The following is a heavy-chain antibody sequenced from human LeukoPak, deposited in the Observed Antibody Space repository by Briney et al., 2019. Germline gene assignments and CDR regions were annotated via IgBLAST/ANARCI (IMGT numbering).Heavy chain of an antibody. CDR3: ARDPYSSSWFVPYYFDY. J-gene: IGHJ4*02. D-gene: IGHD6-13*01. CDR2: IYHSGST. Sequence: SETLSLTRTVSGGSISSYYWSWIRQPPGKGLEWIGSIYHSGSTYYNPSLKSRVTISVDTSKNQFSLKLSSVTAADTAVYYCARDPYSSSWFVPYYFDYWGQGTLVTVSS. V-gene: IGHV4-38-2*02. CDR1: GGSISSYY.